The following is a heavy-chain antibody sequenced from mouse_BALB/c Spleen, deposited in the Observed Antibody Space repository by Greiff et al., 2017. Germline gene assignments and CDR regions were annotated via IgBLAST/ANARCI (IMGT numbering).Heavy chain of an antibody. Sequence: QVQLQQSGPGLVAPSQSLSITCTVSGFSLTGYGVNWVRQPPGKGLEWLGMIWGDGSTDYNSALKSRLSISKDNSKSQVFLKMNSLQTDDTARYYCARIYYGNYGAMDDWGQGTSVTVSS. V-gene: IGHV2-6-7*01. CDR2: IWGDGST. CDR3: ARIYYGNYGAMDD. D-gene: IGHD2-1*01. J-gene: IGHJ4*01. CDR1: GFSLTGYG.